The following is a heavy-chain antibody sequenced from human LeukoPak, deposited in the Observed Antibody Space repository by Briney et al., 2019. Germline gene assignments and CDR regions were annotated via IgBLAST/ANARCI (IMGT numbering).Heavy chain of an antibody. D-gene: IGHD3-10*01. V-gene: IGHV3-7*04. J-gene: IGHJ4*02. CDR3: ARAYYYDSKNYYNPTSSFDY. CDR2: INQDGSET. CDR1: GFTFTNYW. Sequence: GGSLRVSCEASGFTFTNYWMGWVRQAPGKGLEWVANINQDGSETYFVDSVKGRFTISRDNAKNSLNLQMNSLRAEDTAVYYCARAYYYDSKNYYNPTSSFDYWGQGTLVTVAS.